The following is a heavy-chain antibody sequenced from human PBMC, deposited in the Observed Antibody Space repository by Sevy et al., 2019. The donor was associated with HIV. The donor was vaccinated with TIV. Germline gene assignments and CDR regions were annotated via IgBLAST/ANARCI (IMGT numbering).Heavy chain of an antibody. V-gene: IGHV4-59*01. CDR3: ASGSGELVS. Sequence: SETLSLTCTVSGGSISSYYWTWIWQPPEKGLEWIGCMYDSGSTNYNPSLKSRVTIPVDTSKNQLSLKLSSVTAADTAVYYCASGSGELVSWGQGTLVTVSS. J-gene: IGHJ5*02. CDR2: MYDSGST. D-gene: IGHD1-26*01. CDR1: GGSISSYY.